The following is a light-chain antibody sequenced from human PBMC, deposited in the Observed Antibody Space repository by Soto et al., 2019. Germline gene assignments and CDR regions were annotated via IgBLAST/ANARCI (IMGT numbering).Light chain of an antibody. CDR3: QQYNNWWT. CDR1: QSISSN. Sequence: EIVMTQSPATLSVSPGERATLSCRASQSISSNLAWYQQKPGQTPRLLIYGASTRATSIPARVSGSGSGTEFTLTISSLQSEDFAVYYCQQYNNWWTFGQGTKVEIK. J-gene: IGKJ1*01. V-gene: IGKV3-15*01. CDR2: GAS.